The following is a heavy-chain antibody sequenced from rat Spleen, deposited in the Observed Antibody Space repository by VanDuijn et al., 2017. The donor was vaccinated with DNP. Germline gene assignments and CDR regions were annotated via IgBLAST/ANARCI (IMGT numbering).Heavy chain of an antibody. V-gene: IGHV5S23*01. CDR1: GFTFSDYA. J-gene: IGHJ3*01. CDR3: ARPHGYNNGGFAY. Sequence: EVQLVESGGGLVQPGNSLKLSCAASGFTFSDYAMAWVRQAPTKGLEWVAFISNDGETTYYPGSVNGRFTISRDNAKSSLFLQMNSLRSEDMATYYCARPHGYNNGGFAYWGQGTLVTVSS. CDR2: ISNDGETT. D-gene: IGHD1-4*01.